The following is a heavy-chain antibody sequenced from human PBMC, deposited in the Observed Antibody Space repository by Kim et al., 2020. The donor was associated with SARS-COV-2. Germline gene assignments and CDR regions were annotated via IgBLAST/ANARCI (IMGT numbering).Heavy chain of an antibody. J-gene: IGHJ3*02. CDR3: ARDKMSMGDFDI. CDR2: IYYSGST. CDR1: GGSISSSSYY. Sequence: SETLSLTCTVSGGSISSSSYYWGWIRQPPGKGLEWIGSIYYSGSTYYNPSLKSRVTISVDTSKNQFSLKLSSVTAADTAVYYCARDKMSMGDFDIWGQGTMVTVSS. V-gene: IGHV4-39*07. D-gene: IGHD3-16*01.